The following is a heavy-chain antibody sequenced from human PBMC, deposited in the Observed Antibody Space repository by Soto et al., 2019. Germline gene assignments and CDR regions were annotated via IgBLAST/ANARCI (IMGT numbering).Heavy chain of an antibody. CDR1: GGTFSSYT. Sequence: QVQLVQSGAEVKKPGSSVKVSCKASGGTFSSYTISWVRQAPGQGLEWMGRIIPILGIANYAQKFQGRVTITAEKSTSTAYMELSSLRSEDTAVYYCARDRKTTVTPLGYWGQGTLVTVSS. D-gene: IGHD4-17*01. J-gene: IGHJ4*02. V-gene: IGHV1-69*08. CDR2: IIPILGIA. CDR3: ARDRKTTVTPLGY.